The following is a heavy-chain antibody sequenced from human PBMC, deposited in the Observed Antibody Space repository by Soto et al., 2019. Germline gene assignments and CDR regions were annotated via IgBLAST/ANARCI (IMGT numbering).Heavy chain of an antibody. Sequence: EVQLLESGGGLVQPGGSLRLSCAASGFTFSSYAMSWVRQAPGKGLEWVSAISGSGGSTYYADSVKGRFTISRDNSKNTPYPQMNSLRSEDTAVYYCAKDIGLGGGSMDVWGQGTTVTVSS. CDR2: ISGSGGST. D-gene: IGHD3-16*01. CDR3: AKDIGLGGGSMDV. V-gene: IGHV3-23*01. CDR1: GFTFSSYA. J-gene: IGHJ6*02.